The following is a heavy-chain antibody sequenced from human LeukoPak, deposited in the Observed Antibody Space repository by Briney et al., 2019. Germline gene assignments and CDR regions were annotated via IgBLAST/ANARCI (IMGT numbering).Heavy chain of an antibody. D-gene: IGHD3-10*01. Sequence: SETLSLTCTVSGGSISSGSYYWSWIRQPAGKGLEWIGRIYTSGSTNYNPSLKSRVTISVDTSKNQFSLKLSSVTAADTAVYYCARDKAMVRGVIITAWSWFDPWGQGTLVTVSS. CDR2: IYTSGST. CDR1: GGSISSGSYY. CDR3: ARDKAMVRGVIITAWSWFDP. J-gene: IGHJ5*02. V-gene: IGHV4-61*02.